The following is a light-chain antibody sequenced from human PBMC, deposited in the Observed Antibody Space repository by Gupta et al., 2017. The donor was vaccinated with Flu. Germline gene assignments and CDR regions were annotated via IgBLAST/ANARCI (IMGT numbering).Light chain of an antibody. V-gene: IGLV2-11*01. CDR3: CSFAGSNNVAV. J-gene: IGLJ3*02. CDR1: SIDVGAYKY. CDR2: DVN. Sequence: SALTQPRSLSGSPGQSVTLSCTGTSIDVGAYKYVSWYQQRPCKAPKLMIYDVNTRPSGGPDRCSGAKYGNTAAMTISGLQAEEEADYYCCSFAGSNNVAVIGGGTKLTVL.